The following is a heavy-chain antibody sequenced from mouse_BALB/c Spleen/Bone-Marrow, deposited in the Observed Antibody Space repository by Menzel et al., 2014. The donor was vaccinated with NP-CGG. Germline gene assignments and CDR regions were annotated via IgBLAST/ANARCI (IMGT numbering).Heavy chain of an antibody. V-gene: IGHV1-14*01. J-gene: IGHJ2*01. Sequence: EVQLQESGPELVKPGASVKMSCMASGYTFTSYVMHWVKQKPGQGLEWIGYINPFNDGIEYNEKFKVKATLTSDKSSSTAYMELSSLTSEDSALYYCARGTTVVGDYWGQGTTLTVSS. CDR1: GYTFTSYV. CDR2: INPFNDGI. D-gene: IGHD1-1*01. CDR3: ARGTTVVGDY.